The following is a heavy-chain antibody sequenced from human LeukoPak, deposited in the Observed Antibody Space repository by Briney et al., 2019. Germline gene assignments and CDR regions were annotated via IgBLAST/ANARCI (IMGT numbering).Heavy chain of an antibody. V-gene: IGHV3-11*01. CDR1: GFTFSDYH. D-gene: IGHD3-16*01. CDR2: ISSSGSIK. J-gene: IGHJ4*02. CDR3: ARDPTALGGFDF. Sequence: GGSLRLSCAASGFTFSDYHMSWIRQAPGKGLEGVSFISSSGSIKKYADSVKGRFTISRDNAKNSLYLQMNSLRAEDTAVYYCARDPTALGGFDFWGQGTLVTVSS.